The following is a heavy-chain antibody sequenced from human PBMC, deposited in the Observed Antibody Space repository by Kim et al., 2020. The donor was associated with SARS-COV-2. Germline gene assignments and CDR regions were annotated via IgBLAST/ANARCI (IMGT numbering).Heavy chain of an antibody. D-gene: IGHD3-16*02. CDR1: GFTFSSYS. V-gene: IGHV3-48*04. Sequence: GGSLRLSCAASGFTFSSYSMNWVRQAPGKGLEWVSYISSSSSTIYYADSVKGRFTISRDNAKNSLYLQMNSLRAEDTAVYYCARDDEYDYVWGSYRLGYYYYGMDVWGQGTTVTVSS. CDR3: ARDDEYDYVWGSYRLGYYYYGMDV. J-gene: IGHJ6*02. CDR2: ISSSSSTI.